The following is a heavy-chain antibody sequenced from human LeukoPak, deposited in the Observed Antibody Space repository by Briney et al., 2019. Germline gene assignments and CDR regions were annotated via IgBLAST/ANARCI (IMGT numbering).Heavy chain of an antibody. J-gene: IGHJ4*02. CDR2: INHSGST. D-gene: IGHD2-15*01. V-gene: IGHV4-34*01. CDR3: ARALGYCSGGTCYPPGY. Sequence: PSETLSLTCAVYGGSFSGYYWSWIRQPPGKGLEWIGEINHSGSTNYNPSLKSRVTISVDTSKNQFSLKLSSVTAADTAVYYCARALGYCSGGTCYPPGYWGQGTLVTVSS. CDR1: GGSFSGYY.